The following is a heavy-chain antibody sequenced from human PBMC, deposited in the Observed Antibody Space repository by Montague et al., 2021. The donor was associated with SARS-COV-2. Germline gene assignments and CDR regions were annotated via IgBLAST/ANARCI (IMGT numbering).Heavy chain of an antibody. V-gene: IGHV2-70*11. CDR1: GFSLTTSAMC. J-gene: IGHJ6*02. CDR3: ARSAQPPGYYARRGYYGLDV. CDR2: IDWDDDK. D-gene: IGHD1-26*01. Sequence: PALVKPTKTLTLTCTFSGFSLTTSAMCVSWIRQPPGKAPEWLARIDWDDDKHYNPSLKTRLTISKDTSKNHVVLTMTNMDPVDTATYYCARSAQPPGYYARRGYYGLDVWGQGTTVIVSS.